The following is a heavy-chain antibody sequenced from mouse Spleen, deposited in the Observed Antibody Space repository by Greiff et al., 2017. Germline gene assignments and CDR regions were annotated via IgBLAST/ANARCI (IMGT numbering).Heavy chain of an antibody. V-gene: IGHV2-6-1*01. Sequence: VKLKETGPGLVAPSQSLSITCTVSGFSLTSYGVHWVRQPPGKGLEWLVVIWSDGSTNYNSALKSRLSISKDNSKSQVFLKMNSLQTDDTAMYYCARHAMITTGYYAMDYWGQGTSVTVSS. CDR3: ARHAMITTGYYAMDY. J-gene: IGHJ4*01. CDR1: GFSLTSYG. D-gene: IGHD2-4*01. CDR2: IWSDGST.